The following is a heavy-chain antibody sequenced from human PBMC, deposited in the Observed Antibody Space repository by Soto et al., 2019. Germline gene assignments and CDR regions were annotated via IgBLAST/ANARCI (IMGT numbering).Heavy chain of an antibody. CDR1: GFTFSSYD. V-gene: IGHV3-13*01. Sequence: GGSLRLSCAASGFTFSSYDMHWVRQATGKGLEWVSAIGTAGDTYYPGSVKGRFTISRENAKNSLYLQMNSLRAVDTAVYYCARDGDYGPDWYFDLWGRGTLVTVSS. CDR3: ARDGDYGPDWYFDL. J-gene: IGHJ2*01. CDR2: IGTAGDT. D-gene: IGHD4-17*01.